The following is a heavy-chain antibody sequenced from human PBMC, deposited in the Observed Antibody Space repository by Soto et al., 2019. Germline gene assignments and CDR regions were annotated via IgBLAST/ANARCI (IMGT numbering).Heavy chain of an antibody. CDR2: ISVSGGST. Sequence: EVQLLESGGGLVQPGGSLRLSCAASGFTFSVYAMSWVRQAPGKVLVCVSGISVSGGSTSYADSVNGRFTVSRDNSKDPLTLRMNSLRSEDTAVDYCSKGLFSGHDYWGPGTLVTVTS. V-gene: IGHV3-23*01. CDR3: SKGLFSGHDY. J-gene: IGHJ4*01. CDR1: GFTFSVYA. D-gene: IGHD2-8*02.